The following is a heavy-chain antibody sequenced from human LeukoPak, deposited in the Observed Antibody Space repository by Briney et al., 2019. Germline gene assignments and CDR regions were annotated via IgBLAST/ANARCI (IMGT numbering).Heavy chain of an antibody. CDR3: ARGMINFGGVSVDRDYYYMDV. Sequence: SVKVSCKASEDTFRSYAISWVRQAPGQGLEWMGGISPMFLATNYAQKFKGRVTITTDESTSTAYMELSSLRYEDTAVYYCARGMINFGGVSVDRDYYYMDVWGNGTTVSVSS. CDR1: EDTFRSYA. D-gene: IGHD3-16*02. V-gene: IGHV1-69*05. J-gene: IGHJ6*03. CDR2: ISPMFLAT.